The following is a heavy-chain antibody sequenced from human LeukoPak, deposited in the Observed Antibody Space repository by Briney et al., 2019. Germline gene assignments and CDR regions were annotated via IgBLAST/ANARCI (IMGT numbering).Heavy chain of an antibody. Sequence: ASVKVPCKASGYTLTDYYIHWVLQAPGQGLEWMGWINPNSGVTNYAQKFQGRVTLTRDTPISTAYMEVSRLRSDDTAVYYCARAHMTTVTLGDYWGQGSLVTVSS. D-gene: IGHD4-11*01. J-gene: IGHJ4*02. CDR3: ARAHMTTVTLGDY. V-gene: IGHV1-2*02. CDR1: GYTLTDYY. CDR2: INPNSGVT.